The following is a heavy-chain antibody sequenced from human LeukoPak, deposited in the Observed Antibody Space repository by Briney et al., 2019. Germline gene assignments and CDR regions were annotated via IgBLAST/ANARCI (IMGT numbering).Heavy chain of an antibody. V-gene: IGHV3-21*01. CDR3: ARAPYYYDSSDAFDI. CDR1: GFTFSSYS. Sequence: PGGSLRLSCAASGFTFSSYSMNWVRQAPGKGLEWVSSISSSSSYIYYADSVKGRFTISRDNAKNSLYLQMNSLRAEDTAVYYCARAPYYYDSSDAFDIWGQGTMVTVSS. D-gene: IGHD3-22*01. J-gene: IGHJ3*02. CDR2: ISSSSSYI.